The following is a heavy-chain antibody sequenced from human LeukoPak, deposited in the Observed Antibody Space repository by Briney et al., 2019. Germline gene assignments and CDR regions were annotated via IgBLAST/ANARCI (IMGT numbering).Heavy chain of an antibody. D-gene: IGHD3-22*01. V-gene: IGHV3-30-3*01. CDR2: ISYDGSNK. CDR1: GFTFSTYA. CDR3: ATHHYDSSGYYSPDY. J-gene: IGHJ4*02. Sequence: GGSLRLSCATSGFTFSTYAMYWVRQAPGKGLEWVAVISYDGSNKYYADSVKGRFTISRDNSKNTLYLQMNSLRAEDTAVYYCATHHYDSSGYYSPDYWGQGTLVTVSS.